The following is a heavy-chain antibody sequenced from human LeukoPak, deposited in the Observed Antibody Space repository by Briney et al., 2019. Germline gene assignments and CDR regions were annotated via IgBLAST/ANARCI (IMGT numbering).Heavy chain of an antibody. V-gene: IGHV3-23*01. Sequence: GGSLRLSCAASGFTFSSYAMSWVRQAPGKGLEWVSAISGSGGSTYYADSVKGRFTISRDNSKNTLYLQMNSLRAEDTAVYYCATSRSGLYYVFDYWGRGTLVTVSS. CDR3: ATSRSGLYYVFDY. CDR2: ISGSGGST. D-gene: IGHD3-3*01. J-gene: IGHJ4*02. CDR1: GFTFSSYA.